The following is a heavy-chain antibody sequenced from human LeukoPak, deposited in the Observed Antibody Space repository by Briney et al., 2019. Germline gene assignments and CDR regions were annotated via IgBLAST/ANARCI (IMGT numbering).Heavy chain of an antibody. Sequence: PGGSLRLSCAASGFTFSSYAMSWVRQAPGKGLEWVSTISGSDSAYYTDSVRGRFTISRDNSRNTVYLQMSSLRAEDTAVYYCAKSHYSTGGDFDNWGQGTLVTVSS. CDR2: ISGSDSA. V-gene: IGHV3-23*01. J-gene: IGHJ4*02. CDR3: AKSHYSTGGDFDN. CDR1: GFTFSSYA. D-gene: IGHD2-2*01.